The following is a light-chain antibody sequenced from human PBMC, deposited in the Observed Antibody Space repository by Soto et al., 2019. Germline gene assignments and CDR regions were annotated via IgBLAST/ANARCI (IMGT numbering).Light chain of an antibody. Sequence: EVVMTQSPATLSVSPGERATLSCRASESVSRNLAWYQQKPGKAPRLLIYDASTRATGIPDRFSGGGSGTEFALNISSMHSEDFVVYYCEHYGSSHLMYTFGQGTKLEIK. CDR1: ESVSRN. J-gene: IGKJ2*01. V-gene: IGKV3-15*01. CDR2: DAS. CDR3: EHYGSSHLMYT.